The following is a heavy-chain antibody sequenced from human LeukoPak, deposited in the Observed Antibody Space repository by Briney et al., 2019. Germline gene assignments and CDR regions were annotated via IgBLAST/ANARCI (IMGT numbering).Heavy chain of an antibody. Sequence: GASVKVSCKASGYTFTDYYMHWVRQTPGQGLEWMGWINPNSGDTNYAQKFQGRVTMTRDTSISIAYMELSRLRSDDTAVYYCAPLWFGESWAFDYWGQGTLVTVSS. V-gene: IGHV1-2*02. D-gene: IGHD3-10*01. CDR2: INPNSGDT. CDR1: GYTFTDYY. J-gene: IGHJ4*02. CDR3: APLWFGESWAFDY.